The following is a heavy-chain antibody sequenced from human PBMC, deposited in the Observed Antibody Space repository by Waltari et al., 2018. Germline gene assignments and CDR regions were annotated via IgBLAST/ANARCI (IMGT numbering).Heavy chain of an antibody. CDR2: ISWNSGSI. Sequence: EVQLVESGGGLVQPGRSLRLSCAASGFTFDDYAMHWVRQAPGKGLEWVSGISWNSGSIGYADSGKGRFTISRDNAKNSLYLQMNSLRAEDTALYYCAKDIHSSSSCFDYWGQGTLVTVSS. J-gene: IGHJ4*02. CDR1: GFTFDDYA. V-gene: IGHV3-9*01. CDR3: AKDIHSSSSCFDY. D-gene: IGHD6-6*01.